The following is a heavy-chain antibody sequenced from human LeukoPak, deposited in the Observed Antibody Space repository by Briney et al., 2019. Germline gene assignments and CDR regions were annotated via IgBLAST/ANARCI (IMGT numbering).Heavy chain of an antibody. J-gene: IGHJ4*02. CDR2: IWFDGSNE. Sequence: PGGSLRLSCAASGFTFSSYGMHWVRQAPGKGLEWVAGIWFDGSNEYYADSVKGRFTIFRDNSKKMSYVQMNSLRAEDTAVYYCARDPAGARGNLDSWGQGTLVTVSS. CDR1: GFTFSSYG. V-gene: IGHV3-33*01. CDR3: ARDPAGARGNLDS. D-gene: IGHD1-14*01.